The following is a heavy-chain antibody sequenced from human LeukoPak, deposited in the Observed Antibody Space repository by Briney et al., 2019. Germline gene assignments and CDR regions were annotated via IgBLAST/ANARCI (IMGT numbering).Heavy chain of an antibody. CDR3: ARDNDFWSGYCFDY. CDR1: GDTFSSYA. CDR2: INPDSGGT. Sequence: ASVKVSCKASGDTFSSYAISWVRQAPGQGLEWMGWINPDSGGTNYAQKFQGRVTMTRDTSISTAYMDLSRLRSDDTAVYYCARDNDFWSGYCFDYWGQGTLVTVSS. V-gene: IGHV1-2*02. J-gene: IGHJ4*02. D-gene: IGHD3-3*01.